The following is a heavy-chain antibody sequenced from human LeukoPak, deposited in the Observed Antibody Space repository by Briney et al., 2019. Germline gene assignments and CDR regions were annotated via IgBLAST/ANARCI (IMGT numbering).Heavy chain of an antibody. J-gene: IGHJ3*02. CDR1: GGSISSSSYY. CDR2: IYYSGST. CDR3: ARLPLGPDAFGI. Sequence: PSETLSLTCTVSGGSISSSSYYWGWIRQPPGKGLEWIGSIYYSGSTYYNPSLKSRVTISVDTSKNQFSLKLSSVTAADTAVYYCARLPLGPDAFGIWGQGTMVTVSS. V-gene: IGHV4-39*01.